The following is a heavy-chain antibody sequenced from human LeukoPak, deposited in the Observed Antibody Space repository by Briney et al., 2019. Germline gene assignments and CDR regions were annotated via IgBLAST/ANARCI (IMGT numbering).Heavy chain of an antibody. CDR3: ARDDAVAGGFLDY. CDR2: ISGSADGI. J-gene: IGHJ4*02. Sequence: GASLRLSCAASGFTFSNYGMTWVRQDPGKGLEWLSFISGSADGIYYADSVKGRFAISRDNSKNTLYLQMNSLRAADTAVYYCARDDAVAGGFLDYWGQGTLVTVSS. CDR1: GFTFSNYG. D-gene: IGHD6-19*01. V-gene: IGHV3-23*01.